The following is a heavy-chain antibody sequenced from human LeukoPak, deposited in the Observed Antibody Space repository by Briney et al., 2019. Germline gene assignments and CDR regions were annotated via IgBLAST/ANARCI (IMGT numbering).Heavy chain of an antibody. D-gene: IGHD5-18*01. CDR1: GYTLTELS. CDR2: IIPIFGTA. Sequence: ASVKVFCKVCGYTLTELSMHWVRRAPGQGLEGMGGIIPIFGTANYAQKCQGRVTITAHKSTRTAYMELSSLRSEDTAVYYCARGRYSYGGYYFDYWGQGTLVTVSS. CDR3: ARGRYSYGGYYFDY. J-gene: IGHJ4*02. V-gene: IGHV1-69*06.